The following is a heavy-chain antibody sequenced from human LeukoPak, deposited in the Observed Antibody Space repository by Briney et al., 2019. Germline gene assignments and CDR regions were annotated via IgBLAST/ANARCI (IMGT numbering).Heavy chain of an antibody. CDR2: ITSGGDYI. Sequence: GGSLRLSCAASGFTFNRNAISWVRQAPGKGLEWVSSITSGGDYIYYADSVKGRFTTSRDNAKNSLSLQLNSLRVEDTAVYYCARGHYDVLAASYKWTPDYWGQGTLVTVSS. J-gene: IGHJ4*02. CDR3: ARGHYDVLAASYKWTPDY. CDR1: GFTFNRNA. D-gene: IGHD3-9*01. V-gene: IGHV3-21*01.